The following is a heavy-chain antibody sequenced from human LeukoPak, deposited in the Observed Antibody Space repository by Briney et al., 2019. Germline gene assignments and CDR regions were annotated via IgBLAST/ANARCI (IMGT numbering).Heavy chain of an antibody. CDR3: ARGGAYYDILTGYYNPLLFDY. J-gene: IGHJ4*02. CDR1: GYTFTSYD. Sequence: ASVKVSCKASGYTFTSYDINWVRQATGQGPEWMGWMNPNSGNTGYAQKFQGRVTMTRNTSISTAYMELSSLRSEDTAVYYCARGGAYYDILTGYYNPLLFDYWGQGTLVTVSS. D-gene: IGHD3-9*01. V-gene: IGHV1-8*01. CDR2: MNPNSGNT.